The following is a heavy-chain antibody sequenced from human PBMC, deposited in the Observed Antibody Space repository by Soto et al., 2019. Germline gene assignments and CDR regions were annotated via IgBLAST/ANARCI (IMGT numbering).Heavy chain of an antibody. CDR3: ARDHVVVVPAAIPYCYGMDV. CDR2: IKQDGSEK. V-gene: IGHV3-7*03. Sequence: EVQLVESGGGLVQPGGSLRLSCAASGFTFSSYWMSWVRQAPGKGLEWVANIKQDGSEKYYVDSVKGRFTISRDNAKNSLYLQMNSLRAEDTAVYYCARDHVVVVPAAIPYCYGMDVWGQGTTVTVSS. CDR1: GFTFSSYW. D-gene: IGHD2-2*02. J-gene: IGHJ6*02.